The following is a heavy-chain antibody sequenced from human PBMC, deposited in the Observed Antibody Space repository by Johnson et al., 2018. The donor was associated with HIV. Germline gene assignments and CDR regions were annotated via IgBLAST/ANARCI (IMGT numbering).Heavy chain of an antibody. Sequence: VQLVESGGGLVQPGGSLRLSSAASGFTFDDYAMHWVRQAPGKGLEWVSGISWYSGNTGYADSVKGRFTISRANAKNSLYLQMNSLRAEDTAVYYCARRKIAAAGRDAFDIWGQGTMVTVSS. V-gene: IGHV3-9*01. CDR2: ISWYSGNT. D-gene: IGHD6-13*01. CDR1: GFTFDDYA. J-gene: IGHJ3*02. CDR3: ARRKIAAAGRDAFDI.